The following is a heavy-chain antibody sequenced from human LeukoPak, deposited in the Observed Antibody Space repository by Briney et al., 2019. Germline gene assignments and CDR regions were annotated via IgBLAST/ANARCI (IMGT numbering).Heavy chain of an antibody. D-gene: IGHD1-26*01. V-gene: IGHV1-46*01. CDR3: ARVNSGSYYRYYYYYMDV. J-gene: IGHJ6*03. CDR2: INPSGGST. Sequence: GASVKVSCKASGYTFTSYYMHWVRQAPGQGLKWMGIINPSGGSTSYAQKSQGRVTMTRDTSTSTVYMELSSLRSEDTAVYYCARVNSGSYYRYYYYYMDVWGKGTTVTVSS. CDR1: GYTFTSYY.